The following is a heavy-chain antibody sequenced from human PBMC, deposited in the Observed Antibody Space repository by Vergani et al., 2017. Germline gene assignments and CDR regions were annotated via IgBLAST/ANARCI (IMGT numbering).Heavy chain of an antibody. CDR2: IWYDGSNK. CDR1: GFTFSSYG. J-gene: IGHJ4*02. V-gene: IGHV3-33*06. Sequence: QVQLVESGGGVVQPGRSLRLSCLASGFTFSSYGMHWVRQAPGKGLEWVALIWYDGSNKYYADSVKGRFTISRDNSKNTLYLQMKSLRPEDTAVYYCAKEGGGYCSGGTCYPEYWGQGTLVIVSS. CDR3: AKEGGGYCSGGTCYPEY. D-gene: IGHD2-15*01.